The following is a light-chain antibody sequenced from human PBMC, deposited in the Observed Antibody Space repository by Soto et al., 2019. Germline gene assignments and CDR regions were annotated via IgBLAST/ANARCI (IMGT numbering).Light chain of an antibody. J-gene: IGLJ1*01. CDR3: VSFNTIRSYV. Sequence: QSALTQPASVSGSPGQSITISCTGTSSDVGAYIFVSWYQQHPGKAPKLMIYDIINRPSGVSHRFSGSKSGTTASLTSSGRQAEDEADYYCVSFNTIRSYVFGTGTKLTVL. V-gene: IGLV2-14*03. CDR1: SSDVGAYIF. CDR2: DII.